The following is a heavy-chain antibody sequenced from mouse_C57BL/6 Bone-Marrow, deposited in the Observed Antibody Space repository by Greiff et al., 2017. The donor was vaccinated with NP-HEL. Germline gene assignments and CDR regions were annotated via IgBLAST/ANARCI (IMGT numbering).Heavy chain of an antibody. CDR1: GFNIKNTY. J-gene: IGHJ2*01. D-gene: IGHD1-1*01. Sequence: VQLKESVAELVRPGASVKLSCTASGFNIKNTYMHWVKQRPEQGLEWIGRIDPANGNTKYAPKFQGKATITADTSSNTAYLQLSSLTSEDTAIYYCARGIYYYGSSDEGYFDYWGQGTTLTVSS. V-gene: IGHV14-3*01. CDR2: IDPANGNT. CDR3: ARGIYYYGSSDEGYFDY.